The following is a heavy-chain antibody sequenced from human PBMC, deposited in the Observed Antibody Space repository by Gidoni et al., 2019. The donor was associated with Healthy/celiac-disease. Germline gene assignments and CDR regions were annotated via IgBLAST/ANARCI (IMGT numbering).Heavy chain of an antibody. Sequence: EVQLLESGGGLVQPGGSLRLSCAASGFTFSSYAMSWVRQAPGKGLEWVSAISGSGGSTYYADSVKGRFTISRGNSKNTLYLQMNSLRAEDTAVYYCAKVDSSGVLFDYWGQGTLVTVSS. V-gene: IGHV3-23*01. CDR2: ISGSGGST. CDR3: AKVDSSGVLFDY. D-gene: IGHD6-19*01. J-gene: IGHJ4*02. CDR1: GFTFSSYA.